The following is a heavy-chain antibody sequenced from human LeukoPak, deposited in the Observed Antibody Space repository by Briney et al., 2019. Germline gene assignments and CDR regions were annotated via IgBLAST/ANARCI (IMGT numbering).Heavy chain of an antibody. V-gene: IGHV3-30*02. CDR3: ARTQYSSPRFDY. J-gene: IGHJ4*02. CDR2: IRYDGSNK. CDR1: GFTFSSYG. Sequence: PGGSLRLSCAASGFTFSSYGMHWVRQAPGKGLEWVAFIRYDGSNKYYADSVKGRFTISRDNAKNSLYLQMNSLRAEDTAVYYCARTQYSSPRFDYWGQGTLVTVSS. D-gene: IGHD6-6*01.